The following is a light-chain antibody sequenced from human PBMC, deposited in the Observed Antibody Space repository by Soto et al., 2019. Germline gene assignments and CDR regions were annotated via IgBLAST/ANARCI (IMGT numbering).Light chain of an antibody. CDR3: QVYGSSPKT. V-gene: IGKV3-20*01. J-gene: IGKJ1*01. CDR1: QSVDKC. CDR2: GVS. Sequence: TQSPATLSASKGERATITCRASQSVDKCLAWHQQKPGKAPRLLMYGVSTRDSGIPERFSGSGSGTDFTLTISRLEPGDFAVYYCQVYGSSPKTFGQGTKVDI.